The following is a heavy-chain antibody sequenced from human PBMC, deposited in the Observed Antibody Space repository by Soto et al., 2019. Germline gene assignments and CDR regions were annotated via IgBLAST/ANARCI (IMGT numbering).Heavy chain of an antibody. D-gene: IGHD4-17*01. Sequence: SVKVSCKASGGTFSSYAISRVRQAPGQGLEWMGGIIPIFGTANYAQKFQGRVTITADESTSTAYMELSSLRSEDTAVYYCARGYDYGDYWAFDYWGQGTLVTVSS. V-gene: IGHV1-69*13. CDR2: IIPIFGTA. J-gene: IGHJ4*02. CDR1: GGTFSSYA. CDR3: ARGYDYGDYWAFDY.